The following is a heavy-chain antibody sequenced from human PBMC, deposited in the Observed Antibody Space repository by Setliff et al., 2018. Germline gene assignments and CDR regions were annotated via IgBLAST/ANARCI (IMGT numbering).Heavy chain of an antibody. CDR1: GFAFSSYA. V-gene: IGHV3-23*05. D-gene: IGHD1-7*01. CDR3: AKPRLELRWGFEY. CDR2: IYSGDRST. Sequence: AGGSLRLSCAGSGFAFSSYAMSWVRQAPGKGLEWVSTIYSGDRSTFYTDSVKGRFTMSRDSSTNTLYLQMDSLRGEDTAVYYCAKPRLELRWGFEYWGQGTLVTVSS. J-gene: IGHJ4*02.